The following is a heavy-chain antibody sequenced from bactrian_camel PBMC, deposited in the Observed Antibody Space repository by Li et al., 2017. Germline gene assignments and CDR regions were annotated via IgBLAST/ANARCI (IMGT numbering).Heavy chain of an antibody. D-gene: IGHD3*01. CDR1: GFTFSNYA. CDR2: IYTGGGST. CDR3: AIGLHLEVMGSWADADFEY. J-gene: IGHJ6*01. Sequence: HVQLVESGGGLVQPGGSLRLSCIASGFTFSNYAMSWVRQAPGKGLEWVSSIYTGGGSTYYADSVKGRFTISHDDAKNILYLDMNNLQPEDTAMYYCAIGLHLEVMGSWADADFEYWGQGTQVTVS. V-gene: IGHV3S7*01.